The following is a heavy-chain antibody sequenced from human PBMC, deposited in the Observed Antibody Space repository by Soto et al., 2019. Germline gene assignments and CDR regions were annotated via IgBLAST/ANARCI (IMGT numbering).Heavy chain of an antibody. V-gene: IGHV3-30-3*01. D-gene: IGHD6-6*01. J-gene: IGHJ4*02. CDR3: ARDLLYSSSSTPGY. CDR1: GFTFSSYA. CDR2: ISYDGSNK. Sequence: QVQLVESGGGVVQPGRSLRLSCAASGFTFSSYAMHWVRQAPGKGLEWVAVISYDGSNKYYADSVKGRFTISRDNSKNTLYLQMNSLRAEDTAVYYCARDLLYSSSSTPGYWGQGTLVTVSS.